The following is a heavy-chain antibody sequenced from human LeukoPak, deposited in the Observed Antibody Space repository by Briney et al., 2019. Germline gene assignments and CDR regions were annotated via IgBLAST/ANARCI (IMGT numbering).Heavy chain of an antibody. V-gene: IGHV3-64*01. CDR1: GFTFSSYA. CDR3: ARHNGWYDY. CDR2: ISSNGGST. J-gene: IGHJ4*02. D-gene: IGHD6-19*01. Sequence: GGSLRLSCAASGFTFSSYAMHWVCQAPGKGLEYVSAISSNGGSTYYANSVKGRFTISRDNSKNTLYLQMGSLRAEDMAVYYCARHNGWYDYWGQGTLVTVSS.